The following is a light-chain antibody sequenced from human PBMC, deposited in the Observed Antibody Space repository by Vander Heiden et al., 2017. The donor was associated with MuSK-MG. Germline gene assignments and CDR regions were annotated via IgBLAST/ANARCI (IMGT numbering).Light chain of an antibody. J-gene: IGKJ1*01. CDR2: GAS. V-gene: IGKV3-20*01. CDR1: QSVSSSY. Sequence: EIVLTQSPGTLSLSPGERATLPCSASQSVSSSYLAWYQQKPGQAPRLLIYGASSRATGIPDRFSGSGSGTDFTLTISRLEPEDFAVYYCQQYGSSRRTFGPGTKVEIK. CDR3: QQYGSSRRT.